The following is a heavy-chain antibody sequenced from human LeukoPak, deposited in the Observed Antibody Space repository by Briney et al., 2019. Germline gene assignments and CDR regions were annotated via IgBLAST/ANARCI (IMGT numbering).Heavy chain of an antibody. Sequence: GGSLRLSCAASGFTFGDYAMSWVRQAPGKGLEWVSGINWNGSSTGYADSVKGRFTISRDNAKNSLYLQMNSLRAEDTALYYCARSYGSGSYYHDDWGQGTLVTVSS. J-gene: IGHJ4*02. CDR2: INWNGSST. V-gene: IGHV3-20*04. CDR3: ARSYGSGSYYHDD. D-gene: IGHD3-10*01. CDR1: GFTFGDYA.